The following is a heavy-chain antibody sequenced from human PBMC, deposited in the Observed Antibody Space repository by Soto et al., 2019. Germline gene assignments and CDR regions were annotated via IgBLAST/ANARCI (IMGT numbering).Heavy chain of an antibody. CDR3: ARDSISYGPGVNDY. CDR2: IYSGGET. Sequence: GGSLRLSCAASGFSVSDSYLSWVRQAPGKGLEWVSIIYSGGETYYADSLKGRFTISRDSSNNMLYLQMNNLRAEDTAVYYCARDSISYGPGVNDYWGQGTLVTSPQ. V-gene: IGHV3-53*01. D-gene: IGHD4-17*01. CDR1: GFSVSDSY. J-gene: IGHJ4*02.